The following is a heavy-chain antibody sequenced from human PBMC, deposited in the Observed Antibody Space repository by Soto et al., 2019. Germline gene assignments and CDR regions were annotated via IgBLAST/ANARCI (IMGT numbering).Heavy chain of an antibody. D-gene: IGHD1-26*01. CDR2: ISAYNGNT. Sequence: QVQLVQSGAEVKKPGASVKVSCKASGYTFTSYGISWVRQAPGQGLEWMGWISAYNGNTNYAQKLQGRVTMTTDTPTSTDHMERSGLRSDDTAVYDGAVDHVWWGGSGTLGSWGQGTLVTVSS. CDR1: GYTFTSYG. CDR3: AVDHVWWGGSGTLGS. V-gene: IGHV1-18*01. J-gene: IGHJ4*02.